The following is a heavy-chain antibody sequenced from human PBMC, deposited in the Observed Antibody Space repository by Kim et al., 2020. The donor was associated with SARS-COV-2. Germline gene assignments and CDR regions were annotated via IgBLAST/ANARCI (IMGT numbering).Heavy chain of an antibody. CDR3: AKGAECFGELLY. Sequence: GGSLRLSCAASGFTFDDYAMHWVRQAPGKGLEWVSGISWNSGSIGYADSVKGRFTISRDNAKNSLYLQMNSLSAEDTALYYCAKGAECFGELLYWGQGTL. CDR2: ISWNSGSI. V-gene: IGHV3-9*01. D-gene: IGHD3-10*01. CDR1: GFTFDDYA. J-gene: IGHJ4*02.